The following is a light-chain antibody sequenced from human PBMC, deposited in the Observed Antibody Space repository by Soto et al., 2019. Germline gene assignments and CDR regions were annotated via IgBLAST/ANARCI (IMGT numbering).Light chain of an antibody. Sequence: DIQMTQSPSSLSASVGDRVTITCQASQDIKNYLNWYQQKPGKAPNLLIYDASNLKTGVPSRFSGNGSGTHFTFTINSLKPEDIATYYCQHYDHLPPLSFGGGTKVELK. V-gene: IGKV1-33*01. CDR3: QHYDHLPPLS. J-gene: IGKJ4*01. CDR2: DAS. CDR1: QDIKNY.